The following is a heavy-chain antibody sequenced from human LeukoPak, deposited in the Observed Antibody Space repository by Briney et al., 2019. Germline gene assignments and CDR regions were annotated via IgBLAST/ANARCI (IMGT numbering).Heavy chain of an antibody. Sequence: GGSLRLSCAASGFTFSSYSMNWVRQAPGKGLEWVSSISSSSSYIYYADSVKGRFTISRDNSKNTLYLQMNSLRAEDTAVYYCANPAGVVPAAIGYYYYYYMDVWGKGTTVTVSS. J-gene: IGHJ6*03. CDR1: GFTFSSYS. D-gene: IGHD2-2*02. V-gene: IGHV3-21*04. CDR2: ISSSSSYI. CDR3: ANPAGVVPAAIGYYYYYYMDV.